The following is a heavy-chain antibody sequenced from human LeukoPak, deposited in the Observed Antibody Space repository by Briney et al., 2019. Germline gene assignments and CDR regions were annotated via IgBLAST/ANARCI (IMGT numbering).Heavy chain of an antibody. CDR3: ARGESSGWDWFDP. V-gene: IGHV1-2*04. J-gene: IGHJ5*02. D-gene: IGHD6-19*01. Sequence: ASVTVSCKASGYTFTGYYMHWVRQAPGQGLEWMGWINPNSGGTNYAQKFQGWVTMTRDTSISTAYMELSRLRSDDTAVYYCARGESSGWDWFDPWGQGTLVTVSS. CDR1: GYTFTGYY. CDR2: INPNSGGT.